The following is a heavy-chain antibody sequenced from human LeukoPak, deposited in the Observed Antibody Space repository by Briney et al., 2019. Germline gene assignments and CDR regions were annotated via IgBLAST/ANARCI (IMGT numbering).Heavy chain of an antibody. CDR1: GYNFNDYY. Sequence: ASVKVSCKASGYNFNDYYIYWVRQAPGHGLESMGYIHPDGGSTNYAQKFQGRVTMTSDMSTNTVYMELRSLRSEDTAVYYCARPRFPYYRLSGADYQYMDVWGKGTTVTVSS. CDR2: IHPDGGST. V-gene: IGHV1-46*02. CDR3: ARPRFPYYRLSGADYQYMDV. D-gene: IGHD3-10*01. J-gene: IGHJ6*03.